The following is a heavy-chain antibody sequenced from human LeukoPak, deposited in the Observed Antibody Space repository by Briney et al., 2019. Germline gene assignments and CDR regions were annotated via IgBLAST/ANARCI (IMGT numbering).Heavy chain of an antibody. CDR1: GGSIINYY. V-gene: IGHV4-59*01. J-gene: IGHJ5*02. CDR3: ASTPYYYDSSGYPNWFDP. Sequence: SETLSLTCTVSGGSIINYYWSWIRQPPGKGLEWIGYIYYSGSTNYNPSFKSRVTISVDTSKNQFSLKLSSVTAADTAVYYCASTPYYYDSSGYPNWFDPWGQGTLVTVSS. CDR2: IYYSGST. D-gene: IGHD3-22*01.